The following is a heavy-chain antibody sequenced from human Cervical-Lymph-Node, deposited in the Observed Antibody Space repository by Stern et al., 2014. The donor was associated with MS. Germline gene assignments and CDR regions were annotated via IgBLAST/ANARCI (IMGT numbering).Heavy chain of an antibody. CDR1: GGSISNTNW. J-gene: IGHJ5*01. D-gene: IGHD5-12*01. CDR3: ARVNTGYNWFDY. V-gene: IGHV4-4*02. Sequence: VQLLESGPGLVKPSGTLSLTCAVSGGSISNTNWWGWVRQTPGMGLEWIGEIHHSGTTNFSPALKSRVPMSVDKSKNHFSLEVKSVTAADTAIYYCARVNTGYNWFDYWGQGTLVTVSS. CDR2: IHHSGTT.